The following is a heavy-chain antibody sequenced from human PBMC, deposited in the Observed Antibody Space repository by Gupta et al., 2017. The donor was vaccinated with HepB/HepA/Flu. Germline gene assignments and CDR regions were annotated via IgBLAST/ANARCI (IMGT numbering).Heavy chain of an antibody. CDR3: AREGVEVTENWFDP. D-gene: IGHD1-14*01. CDR2: IYYSGNT. Sequence: QVQLQESGPGLVRPSQTLSLTCTVSGDSTTSGDYYWSWVRQPPGKGLEWIGYIYYSGNTYYNPSLKSRVTISVDTSKNQFSLKLSSVTSADTAVYYCAREGVEVTENWFDPWGQGTLVTVSS. V-gene: IGHV4-30-4*01. CDR1: GDSTTSGDYY. J-gene: IGHJ5*02.